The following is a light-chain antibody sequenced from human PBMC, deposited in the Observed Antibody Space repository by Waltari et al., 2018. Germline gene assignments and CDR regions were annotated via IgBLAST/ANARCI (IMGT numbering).Light chain of an antibody. V-gene: IGLV2-14*01. CDR3: SSYTSSSTSWV. CDR2: EVS. Sequence: QSALTQPASVSGSPGQSITISCTGTSSAVGGYNYVSWYQQHPGKAPKLMIYEVSNRPSGVSNRFSGSKSGNTASLTISGLQAEDEADYYCSSYTSSSTSWVFGGGTKLTVL. CDR1: SSAVGGYNY. J-gene: IGLJ3*02.